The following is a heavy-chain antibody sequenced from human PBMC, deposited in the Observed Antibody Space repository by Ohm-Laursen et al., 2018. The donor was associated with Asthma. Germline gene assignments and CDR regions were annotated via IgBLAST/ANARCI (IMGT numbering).Heavy chain of an antibody. D-gene: IGHD3-3*01. J-gene: IGHJ4*02. CDR3: ARDVMEWYLPAFDF. CDR1: AYSLTSYA. CDR2: IYIRNT. Sequence: GASVKVSCKPSAYSLTSYALSWVRQAPGQRPEWMGWIYIRNTNYAPRFRDRITMTTDASTNTAYMELGSLRPDDTAVYYCARDVMEWYLPAFDFWGQGTLVTVSS. V-gene: IGHV1-18*01.